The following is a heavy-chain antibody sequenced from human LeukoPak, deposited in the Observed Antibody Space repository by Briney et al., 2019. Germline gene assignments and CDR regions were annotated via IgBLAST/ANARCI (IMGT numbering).Heavy chain of an antibody. Sequence: PGGSLRLSCAASGFTFDDYAMLWVRHAPGKGLEWVSGISWNSGSIGYADSVKGRFTISRDNAKNSLYLQMNSLRAEDTALYYCAKAAARHSGYFDYWGQGTLVTVSS. CDR1: GFTFDDYA. CDR2: ISWNSGSI. CDR3: AKAAARHSGYFDY. D-gene: IGHD6-6*01. V-gene: IGHV3-9*01. J-gene: IGHJ4*02.